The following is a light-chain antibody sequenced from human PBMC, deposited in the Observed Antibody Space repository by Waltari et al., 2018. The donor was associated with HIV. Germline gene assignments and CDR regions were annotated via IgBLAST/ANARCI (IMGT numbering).Light chain of an antibody. CDR2: GNN. CDR1: SSNTGAGYD. V-gene: IGLV1-40*01. CDR3: QSYDSRLRAVV. J-gene: IGLJ2*01. Sequence: QSVLTQPPSVSGAPGQRVTISCTGSSSNTGAGYDVHWYQQLPGTAPKPLIYGNNNRPSGVPDRFSGSKSGTSVSLAITGLQAEDEADYFCQSYDSRLRAVVFGGGTKLTVL.